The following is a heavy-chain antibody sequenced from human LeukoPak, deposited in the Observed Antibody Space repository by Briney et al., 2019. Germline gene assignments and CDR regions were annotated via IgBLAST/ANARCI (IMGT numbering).Heavy chain of an antibody. V-gene: IGHV3-21*01. CDR3: ARDRSDYYDSSGYYREELDY. Sequence: PGGSLRLSCAASGFTFSSYSMNWVRQAPGKGLEWVSSISSSSSYIFYADSVKGRFTISRDNAKNSLYLQMNSLRAEDTAVYYCARDRSDYYDSSGYYREELDYWGQGTLVTVSS. CDR2: ISSSSSYI. D-gene: IGHD3-22*01. CDR1: GFTFSSYS. J-gene: IGHJ4*02.